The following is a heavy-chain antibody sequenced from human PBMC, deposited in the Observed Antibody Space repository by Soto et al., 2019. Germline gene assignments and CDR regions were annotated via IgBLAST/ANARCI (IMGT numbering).Heavy chain of an antibody. V-gene: IGHV4-31*03. CDR1: GGSISSGGYY. Sequence: PSETLSLTCTVSGGSISSGGYYWSWIRQHPGKGLEWIGYIYYSGSTYYNPSLKSRVTISVDTSKNQFSLKLSSVTAADTAVYYCARDDSSLVGFDYWGQGTLVTVSS. D-gene: IGHD2-8*02. CDR3: ARDDSSLVGFDY. J-gene: IGHJ4*02. CDR2: IYYSGST.